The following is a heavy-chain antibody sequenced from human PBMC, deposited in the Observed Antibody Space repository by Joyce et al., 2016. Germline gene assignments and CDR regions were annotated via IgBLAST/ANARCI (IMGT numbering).Heavy chain of an antibody. V-gene: IGHV3-7*03. CDR1: GFTFSAYW. J-gene: IGHJ4*02. CDR3: ARARGCSGRTCHNFDY. CDR2: IKPDGNEK. Sequence: EVHLVASGGGLVQPGGPLRLSCAASGFTFSAYWMSWVRQAPGKGLEWVDNIKPDGNEKYYVDSVKGRLTISRDNAKNSLYLQMNGLKAEDTAVYYCARARGCSGRTCHNFDYWGQGTLVTVS. D-gene: IGHD2-15*01.